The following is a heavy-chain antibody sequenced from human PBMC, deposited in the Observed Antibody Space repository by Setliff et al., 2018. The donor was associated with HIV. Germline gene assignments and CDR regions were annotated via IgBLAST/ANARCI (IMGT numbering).Heavy chain of an antibody. CDR3: AREDYYDSSGYAFDI. J-gene: IGHJ3*02. CDR2: IYITGST. CDR1: GASFIRSRYY. V-gene: IGHV4-61*02. D-gene: IGHD3-22*01. Sequence: SETLSLTCTVSGASFIRSRYYWSWIRQPAGKGLEWIGRIYITGSTSYNPSLESRVTISLDTSKNQFSLKLSSVTAADTAMYYCAREDYYDSSGYAFDIWGQGTMVTVSS.